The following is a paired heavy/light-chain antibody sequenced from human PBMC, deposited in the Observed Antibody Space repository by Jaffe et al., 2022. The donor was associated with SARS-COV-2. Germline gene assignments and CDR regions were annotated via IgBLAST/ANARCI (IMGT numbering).Heavy chain of an antibody. CDR3: ARRHGVPGLFYYFHYGMDV. CDR2: INHSGST. Sequence: QVQIQQWGPGLLKPSETLSLTCAIYGGSFSDHYWTWIRQSPGRGLEWIGEINHSGSTKYNPSLQSRVTMSVDTSKNQFSLRLNSVTAADAATYYCARRHGVPGLFYYFHYGMDVWGQGTTVTVSS. V-gene: IGHV4-34*01. CDR1: GGSFSDHY. J-gene: IGHJ6*02. D-gene: IGHD3-22*01.
Light chain of an antibody. CDR2: GAS. CDR3: HQSDSTPDT. V-gene: IGKV1-39*01. CDR1: QSISTY. J-gene: IGKJ3*01. Sequence: DIQMTQSPSSLSASVGDRVTITCRASQSISTYLNWYQQKVGKPPKLLIFGASTLQSGVPSRFSGSGSGTDFTLTISSLQPDDFATYYCHQSDSTPDTFGPGTKVEVK.